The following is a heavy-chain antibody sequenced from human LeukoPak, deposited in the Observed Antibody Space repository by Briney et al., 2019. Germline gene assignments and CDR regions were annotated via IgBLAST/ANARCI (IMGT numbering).Heavy chain of an antibody. D-gene: IGHD1-26*01. CDR1: GGSISSGGYY. CDR2: IYYSGST. J-gene: IGHJ3*02. CDR3: ARDPLYRVGATQGAFDI. Sequence: SETLSLTCTVSGGSISSGGYYWSWIRQHPGKGLEWIGYIYYSGSTYYNPSLKSRVTISVDTSKNQFSLKLSSVTAADTAVYYCARDPLYRVGATQGAFDICGQGTMVTVSS. V-gene: IGHV4-31*03.